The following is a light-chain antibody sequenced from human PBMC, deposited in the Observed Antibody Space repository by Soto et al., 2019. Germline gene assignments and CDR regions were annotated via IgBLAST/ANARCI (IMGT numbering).Light chain of an antibody. CDR2: DNN. V-gene: IGLV1-51*01. J-gene: IGLJ2*01. CDR1: SSNIGNNY. CDR3: ATWDGRLPGEV. Sequence: QSVLTQSPSVSAAPGQKVTISCSGSSSNIGNNYVSWYQQLPGTAPKLLIYDNNKRPSGIPDRFSGSKSGTSGTLDITVLQAGDDADYYCATWDGRLPGEVFGGGTKLTVL.